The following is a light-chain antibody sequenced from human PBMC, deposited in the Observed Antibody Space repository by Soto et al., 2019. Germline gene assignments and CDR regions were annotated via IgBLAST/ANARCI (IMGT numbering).Light chain of an antibody. J-gene: IGLJ2*01. CDR1: SSNIGSNT. CDR3: AAWDDSLNGVV. CDR2: NSN. Sequence: QAVVTQPPSASGTPGQRVTISRSGSSSNIGSNTVNWYQHLPGTAPKLLMYNSNQRPSGVPDRFSGSKSGTSASLAISGLQSEDGADYYCAAWDDSLNGVVFGGGTKVTVL. V-gene: IGLV1-44*01.